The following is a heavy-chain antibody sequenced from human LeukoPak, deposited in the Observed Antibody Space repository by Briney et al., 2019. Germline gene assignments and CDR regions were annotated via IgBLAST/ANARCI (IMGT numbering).Heavy chain of an antibody. CDR3: ARHIVVAPAGHLNWFDP. CDR1: GGSISSSSYY. J-gene: IGHJ5*02. CDR2: VYYSGST. V-gene: IGHV4-39*07. D-gene: IGHD2-2*01. Sequence: ASETLSLTCTVSGGSISSSSYYCGWIRQPPGKWLEWIGSVYYSGSTYYNPSLKSRVTLPLDTPKNHFSLKLSSVTAADTAVYYCARHIVVAPAGHLNWFDPWGQGTLVTVSS.